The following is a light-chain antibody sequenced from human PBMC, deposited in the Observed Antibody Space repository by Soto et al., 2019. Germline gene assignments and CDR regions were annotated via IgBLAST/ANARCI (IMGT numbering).Light chain of an antibody. CDR2: GAS. J-gene: IGKJ1*01. Sequence: EIVLTQSPGTLSLSPGERATLSCRASQSVSSSYLAWYQQKPGQAPRLLISGASSRATGIPDRFSGSGSGTDFTLTISRLEPEDFAVYYCHQYGSSPGTFGQGTKVEIK. CDR3: HQYGSSPGT. V-gene: IGKV3-20*01. CDR1: QSVSSSY.